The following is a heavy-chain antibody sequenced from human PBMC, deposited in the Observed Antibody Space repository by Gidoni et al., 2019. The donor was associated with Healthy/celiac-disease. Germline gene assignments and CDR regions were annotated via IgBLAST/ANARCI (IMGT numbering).Heavy chain of an antibody. CDR3: AKDLRSGSRISAEGY. CDR1: GFTFSRYG. CDR2: ISYDGSNK. J-gene: IGHJ4*02. D-gene: IGHD3-22*01. V-gene: IGHV3-30*18. Sequence: QVQLVESGGGVVQPGRSLRLSCAASGFTFSRYGMHWVRQAPGKGLEWVAVISYDGSNKYYADSVKGRFTISRDNSKNTLYLQMNSLRAEDTAVYYCAKDLRSGSRISAEGYWGQGTLVTVSS.